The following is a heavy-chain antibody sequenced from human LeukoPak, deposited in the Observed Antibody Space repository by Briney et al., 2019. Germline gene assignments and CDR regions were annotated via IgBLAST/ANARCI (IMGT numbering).Heavy chain of an antibody. CDR1: GGSISGYY. CDR2: IYTSGST. CDR3: ARIITVTPTAFDI. J-gene: IGHJ3*02. Sequence: PSETLSLTCTVSGGSISGYYWSWIRQPAGKALEWIGRIYTSGSTHYNPSIKSRVTMSVDTSKNQFSLKLSSVTAADTAVYYCARIITVTPTAFDIWGQGTIVTVSS. D-gene: IGHD1-7*01. V-gene: IGHV4-4*07.